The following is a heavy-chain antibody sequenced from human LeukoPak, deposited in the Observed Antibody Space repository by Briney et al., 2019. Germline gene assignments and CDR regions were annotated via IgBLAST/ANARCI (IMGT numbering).Heavy chain of an antibody. CDR2: IYYSGST. CDR3: ARAPEYGLYYFDY. V-gene: IGHV4-39*07. D-gene: IGHD1-14*01. J-gene: IGHJ4*02. CDR1: GGSISSGSYY. Sequence: SETLSLTCTVSGGSISSGSYYWGWIRQPPGKGLEWIGNIYYSGSTYYNPSLKSRVSISVDTSKSQFSLKLTSVTAADTAVYYCARAPEYGLYYFDYWGQGTLVTVSS.